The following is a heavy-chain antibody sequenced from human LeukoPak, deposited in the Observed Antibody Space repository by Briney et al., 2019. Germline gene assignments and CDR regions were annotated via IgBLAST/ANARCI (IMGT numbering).Heavy chain of an antibody. CDR3: TTGHAVAGTVY. D-gene: IGHD6-19*01. CDR2: IISKTDGGTI. Sequence: GGSLRLSCAASGFTFSNAWMSWVRQAPGKGLVWVGRIISKTDGGTIDYAAPVKGRFTISRDDSKNTLYLQMHSLKTEYTAVYYCTTGHAVAGTVYWGQGTLVTVSS. V-gene: IGHV3-15*01. J-gene: IGHJ4*02. CDR1: GFTFSNAW.